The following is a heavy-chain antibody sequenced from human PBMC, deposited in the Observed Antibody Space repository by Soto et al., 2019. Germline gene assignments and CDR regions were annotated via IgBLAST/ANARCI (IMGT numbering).Heavy chain of an antibody. CDR2: SSPRGDTI. CDR1: VFSLANYP. D-gene: IGHD6-19*01. V-gene: IGHV3-48*02. Sequence: GGSLRLSCVASVFSLANYPMNWVRQTPGKGLEWISYSSPRGDTIYYADSVEGRFTTSRDNARNSLSLHMSSLRDEDSALYYCAKGPHTNVGWPYYFESWGQGVPVTVSS. CDR3: AKGPHTNVGWPYYFES. J-gene: IGHJ4*02.